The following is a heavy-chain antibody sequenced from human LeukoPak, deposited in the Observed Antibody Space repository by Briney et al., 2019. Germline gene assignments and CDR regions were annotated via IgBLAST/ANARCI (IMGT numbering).Heavy chain of an antibody. J-gene: IGHJ3*02. CDR1: GGSISSYY. CDR2: IYYSGST. D-gene: IGHD3-3*02. Sequence: SETLSLTCTVSGGSISSYYWSWIRQPPGEGLEWIGYIYYSGSTNYNPSLKGRVTISVDTSKNQFSLKLSSVTAADTAVYYCARRLASDAFDIWGQGTMVTVSS. CDR3: ARRLASDAFDI. V-gene: IGHV4-59*08.